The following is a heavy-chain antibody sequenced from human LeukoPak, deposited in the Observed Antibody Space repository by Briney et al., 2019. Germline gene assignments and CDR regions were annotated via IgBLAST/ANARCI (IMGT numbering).Heavy chain of an antibody. D-gene: IGHD3-22*01. CDR3: ATDTCYYDSSGYYFGY. CDR2: FDPEDGET. V-gene: IGHV1-24*01. CDR1: GYTLTELS. Sequence: ASVKVSCKVSGYTLTELSMHWVRQAPGKGLEWMGGFDPEDGETIYAQKFQGRVTMTEDTSTDTAYMELSSLRSEDTAVYYCATDTCYYDSSGYYFGYWGQETLVTVSS. J-gene: IGHJ4*02.